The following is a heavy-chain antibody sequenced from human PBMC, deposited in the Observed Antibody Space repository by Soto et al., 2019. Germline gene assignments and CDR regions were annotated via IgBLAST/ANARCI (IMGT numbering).Heavy chain of an antibody. CDR1: GFIFSSYG. V-gene: IGHV3-30*18. Sequence: QVQLVESGGGVVQPGRSLRLSCAASGFIFSSYGMHWVRQAPGKGLEWVAVISYDGSNKYYADSVKGRFTISRDNSKNTLYLHMNSLRDEDTAVYYCAKAPSLEDYYGMAVWGQGTAVTVSS. D-gene: IGHD2-2*01. J-gene: IGHJ6*02. CDR3: AKAPSLEDYYGMAV. CDR2: ISYDGSNK.